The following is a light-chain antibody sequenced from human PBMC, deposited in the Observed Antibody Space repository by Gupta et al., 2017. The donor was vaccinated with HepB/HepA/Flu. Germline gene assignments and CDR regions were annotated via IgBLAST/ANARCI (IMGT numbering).Light chain of an antibody. CDR2: ATS. CDR3: QQDAESPYT. J-gene: IGKJ1*01. Sequence: SQTISINFLVWYQQKPGQAPRLLFYATSRATDVPDRFSGSGSGTDFTLTIDRLEPEDVAVYYCQQDAESPYTFGQGTKVEIK. V-gene: IGKV3-20*01. CDR1: QTISINF.